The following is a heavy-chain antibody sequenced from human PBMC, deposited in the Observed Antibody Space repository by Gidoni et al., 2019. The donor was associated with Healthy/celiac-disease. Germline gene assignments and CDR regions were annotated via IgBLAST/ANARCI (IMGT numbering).Heavy chain of an antibody. Sequence: QLQLQESGPGLVKLSETLSLTCTVSGGSISSSSYYWGWIRQPPGKGLEWIGSIYYSGSTYYNPSLKSRVTISVDTSKNQFSLKLSSVTAADTAVYYCARYGRLRFLEWLFEGLDYWGQGTLVTVSS. CDR3: ARYGRLRFLEWLFEGLDY. CDR1: GGSISSSSYY. V-gene: IGHV4-39*01. D-gene: IGHD3-3*01. J-gene: IGHJ4*02. CDR2: IYYSGST.